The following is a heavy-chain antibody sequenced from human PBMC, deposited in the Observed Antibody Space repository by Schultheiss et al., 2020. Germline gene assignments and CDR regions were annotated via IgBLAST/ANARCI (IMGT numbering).Heavy chain of an antibody. J-gene: IGHJ4*02. Sequence: SETLSLTCTVSGDSIRSSGYYWGWIRQPPGKGLEWIGSFYYSGGTYYNPSLKSRVTMSVDTSENQFSLRLSSVTAADTAVYYCARGTGYVSGSPLGYWGQGTLVTVSS. CDR1: GDSIRSSGYY. D-gene: IGHD3-10*01. CDR2: FYYSGGT. V-gene: IGHV4-39*01. CDR3: ARGTGYVSGSPLGY.